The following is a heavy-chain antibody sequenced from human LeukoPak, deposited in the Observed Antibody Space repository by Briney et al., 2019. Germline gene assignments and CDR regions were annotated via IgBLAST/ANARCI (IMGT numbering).Heavy chain of an antibody. V-gene: IGHV3-33*01. Sequence: GGSLRLSRAASGFTFSSYGMHWVRQAPGKGLEWVAVIWYDGSNKYYADSVKGRFTISRDNSKNTLYLQMNSLRAEDTAVYHCARDLADSSGWYTGDYWGQGTLVTVSS. CDR1: GFTFSSYG. D-gene: IGHD6-19*01. CDR3: ARDLADSSGWYTGDY. J-gene: IGHJ4*02. CDR2: IWYDGSNK.